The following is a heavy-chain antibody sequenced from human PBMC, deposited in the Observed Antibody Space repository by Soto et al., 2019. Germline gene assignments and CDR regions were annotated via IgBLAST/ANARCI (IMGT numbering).Heavy chain of an antibody. J-gene: IGHJ6*02. CDR3: AKDIGPYNYGCYHYYGTDV. CDR2: ISWNSGRI. Sequence: EMQLVESGGNLVQPGRSLRLSCAASGFTFDDYAMHWVRQAPGKGLEWVSGISWNSGRIGYADSVKGRFTISRDNAKNSLYLQMNSLRAEDTALYYCAKDIGPYNYGCYHYYGTDVWGHGTTVTVSS. CDR1: GFTFDDYA. V-gene: IGHV3-9*01. D-gene: IGHD5-18*01.